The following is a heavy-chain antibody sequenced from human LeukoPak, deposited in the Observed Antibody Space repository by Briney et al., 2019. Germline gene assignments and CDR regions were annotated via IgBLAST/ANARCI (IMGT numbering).Heavy chain of an antibody. CDR3: ANNYDSSGYLF. J-gene: IGHJ4*02. D-gene: IGHD3-22*01. V-gene: IGHV3-21*01. Sequence: PGGSLRLSCAASGFTFSSYSMNWVRQAPGKGLEWVSSISSSSSYIYYADSVKGRFTISRDNAKNSLYLQMNGLRAEDTAVYYCANNYDSSGYLFWGQGTLVTVSS. CDR2: ISSSSSYI. CDR1: GFTFSSYS.